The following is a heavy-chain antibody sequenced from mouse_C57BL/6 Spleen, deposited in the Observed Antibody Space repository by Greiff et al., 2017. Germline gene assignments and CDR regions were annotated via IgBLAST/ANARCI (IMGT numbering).Heavy chain of an antibody. Sequence: VQLQQSGAELARPGASVKLSCKASGYTFTSYGISWVKQRTGQGLEWIGEFYPRSGNTYYNEKFKGKATLTADKSSSTAYMELRSLTSEDSAVYFCARGGRCDYDGGAFAYWGQGTLVTVSA. CDR1: GYTFTSYG. V-gene: IGHV1-81*01. D-gene: IGHD2-4*01. CDR3: ARGGRCDYDGGAFAY. CDR2: FYPRSGNT. J-gene: IGHJ3*01.